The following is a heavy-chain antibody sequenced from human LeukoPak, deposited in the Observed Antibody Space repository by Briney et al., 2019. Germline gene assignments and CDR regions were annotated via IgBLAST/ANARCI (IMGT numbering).Heavy chain of an antibody. CDR3: ARDPRATIFNYYYYGMDV. CDR2: ISSSNSTI. D-gene: IGHD3-3*01. CDR1: RFTFSSYS. J-gene: IGHJ6*02. V-gene: IGHV3-48*02. Sequence: GWALRLACAASRFTFSSYSMNWVRQAPGKGLEWVSYISSSNSTIYYADSVKGRFTISRDNAKNSLYLQMNSLRDEDTAVYYCARDPRATIFNYYYYGMDVWGQGTTVTVSS.